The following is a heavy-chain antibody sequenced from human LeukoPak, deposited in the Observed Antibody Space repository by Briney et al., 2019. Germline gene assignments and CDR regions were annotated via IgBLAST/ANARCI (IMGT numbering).Heavy chain of an antibody. J-gene: IGHJ6*04. CDR1: GFTFSSYG. Sequence: PGRSLRLSCAASGFTFSSYGMHWVRQAPGKGLEWVAVISYDGSNKYYADSVKGRFTISRDNSKNTLYLQMNSLRAEDTAVYYCAKRGSSAFYSSSWYGYYGMDGWGKGTTVTVSS. CDR3: AKRGSSAFYSSSWYGYYGMDG. CDR2: ISYDGSNK. V-gene: IGHV3-30*18. D-gene: IGHD6-13*01.